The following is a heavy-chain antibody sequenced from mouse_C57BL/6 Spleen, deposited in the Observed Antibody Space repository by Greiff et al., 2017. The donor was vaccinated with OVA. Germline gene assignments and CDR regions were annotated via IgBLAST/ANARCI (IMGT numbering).Heavy chain of an antibody. CDR2: ISSGGDYI. CDR3: TRGLSYAMDY. D-gene: IGHD3-1*01. J-gene: IGHJ4*01. V-gene: IGHV5-9-1*02. CDR1: GFTFSSYA. Sequence: EVKLMESGEGLVKPGGSLKLSCAASGFTFSSYAMSWVRQTPEKRLEWVAYISSGGDYIYYADTVTGRFTISRDNARNTLYLQMSSLKSEDTAMYYCTRGLSYAMDYWGQGTSVTGSS.